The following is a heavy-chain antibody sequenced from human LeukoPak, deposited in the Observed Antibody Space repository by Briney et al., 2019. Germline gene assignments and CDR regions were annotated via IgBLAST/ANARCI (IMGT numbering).Heavy chain of an antibody. D-gene: IGHD1-26*01. CDR2: INWNGGST. J-gene: IGHJ4*02. CDR3: ARGGYSGSYFAY. V-gene: IGHV3-20*04. Sequence: GGSLRLSSAASAFIFDDYGMSWVRQAPGKGLEWVSSINWNGGSTGYADSVKGRFTISRDNAKNSLYVQMNSLRAEDTALYYCARGGYSGSYFAYWGQGTLVTVSS. CDR1: AFIFDDYG.